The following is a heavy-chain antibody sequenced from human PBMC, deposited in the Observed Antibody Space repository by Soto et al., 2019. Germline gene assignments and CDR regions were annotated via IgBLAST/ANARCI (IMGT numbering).Heavy chain of an antibody. D-gene: IGHD3-3*01. CDR1: GGSFSGYY. J-gene: IGHJ4*02. Sequence: SETLSLTCAVYGGSFSGYYWSWVRQPPGKGLEWIGEINHSGSTNYNPSLKSRVTISVDTSKNQFSLKLSSVTAADTAVYYCARGPSTIFGVVITTYYFDYWGQGTLVTVSS. CDR2: INHSGST. V-gene: IGHV4-34*01. CDR3: ARGPSTIFGVVITTYYFDY.